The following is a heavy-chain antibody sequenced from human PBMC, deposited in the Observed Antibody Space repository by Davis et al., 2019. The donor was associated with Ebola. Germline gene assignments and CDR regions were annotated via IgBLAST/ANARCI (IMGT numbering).Heavy chain of an antibody. D-gene: IGHD3-3*01. J-gene: IGHJ3*02. Sequence: GESLKISCAASGFTFSSYAMSWVRQAPGKGLEWVSAISGSSGSTYYADSVKGRFTISRDNSKNTVYLQMNSLRAEDTAVYYCVRDFRSGFDIWGQGTMVTVSS. CDR3: VRDFRSGFDI. V-gene: IGHV3-23*01. CDR2: ISGSSGST. CDR1: GFTFSSYA.